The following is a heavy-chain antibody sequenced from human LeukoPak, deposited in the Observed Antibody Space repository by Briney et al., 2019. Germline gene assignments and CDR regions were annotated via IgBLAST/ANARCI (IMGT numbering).Heavy chain of an antibody. CDR1: GYTFTGYY. V-gene: IGHV1-2*02. CDR3: ARDLSSSSSGESFVGY. Sequence: ASVKVSCKASGYTFTGYYMHWVRQAPGQGLEWMGWINPNSGGTNYAQKFQGRVTMTRDTSISTAYVELSRLRSDDTAVYYCARDLSSSSSGESFVGYWGQGTLVTVSS. J-gene: IGHJ4*02. D-gene: IGHD6-6*01. CDR2: INPNSGGT.